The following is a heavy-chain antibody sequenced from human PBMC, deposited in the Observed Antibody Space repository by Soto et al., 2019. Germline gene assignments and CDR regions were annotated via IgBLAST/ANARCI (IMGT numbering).Heavy chain of an antibody. V-gene: IGHV3-15*07. D-gene: IGHD3-22*01. CDR1: SVSHAW. J-gene: IGHJ4*02. Sequence: SVSHAWMNWVRQAPGKGLEWVGRIKSKTDGGTTDYAAPVKGRFTISRDDSKNTLYLQMNSLKTEDTAVYYCTTARYYDSSGYLQSDYWGQGTLVTVSS. CDR2: IKSKTDGGTT. CDR3: TTARYYDSSGYLQSDY.